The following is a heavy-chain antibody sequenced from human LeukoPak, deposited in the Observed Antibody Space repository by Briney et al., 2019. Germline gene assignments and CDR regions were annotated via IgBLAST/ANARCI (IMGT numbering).Heavy chain of an antibody. J-gene: IGHJ4*02. CDR1: SGSISTYY. Sequence: SETLSLTCAVSSGSISTYYWSWIRQPPGKRLEWIGFVHYTGSTNYSPSLKSRVTISVDTSKNQFSLKLNSVTAADTAVYYCARSSGSRYYIDYWGQGTLVTVSP. V-gene: IGHV4-59*01. CDR3: ARSSGSRYYIDY. CDR2: VHYTGST. D-gene: IGHD1-26*01.